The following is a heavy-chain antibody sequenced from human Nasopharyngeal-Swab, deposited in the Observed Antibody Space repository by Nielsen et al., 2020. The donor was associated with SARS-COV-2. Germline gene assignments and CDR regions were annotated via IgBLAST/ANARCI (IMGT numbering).Heavy chain of an antibody. CDR1: GYTFTGYY. D-gene: IGHD3-10*01. J-gene: IGHJ4*02. V-gene: IGHV1-2*02. Sequence: ASVKVSCKASGYTFTGYYIHWVRQAPGQGLEWMGWINPNSGGTNYAQKFQGRITMTRDTSISTAYMELSRLRSDDTALYYCARDRYGSGSFLGYWGQGTLVTVSS. CDR2: INPNSGGT. CDR3: ARDRYGSGSFLGY.